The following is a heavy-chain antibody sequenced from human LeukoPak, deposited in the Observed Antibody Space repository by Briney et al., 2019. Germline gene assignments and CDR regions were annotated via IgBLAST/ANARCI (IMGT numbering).Heavy chain of an antibody. CDR3: ARGGRGDLTWIQLLSPFDY. CDR1: GFTVSSNY. CDR2: IYSDGST. D-gene: IGHD5-18*01. J-gene: IGHJ4*02. V-gene: IGHV3-66*02. Sequence: TGGSLRLSCAASGFTVSSNYMSWVRQATGKGLEWVSGIYSDGSTYYADSVKGRFTISRDNSKNTLYLQMNSLRAEDTAVYYCARGGRGDLTWIQLLSPFDYWGQGTLVTVSS.